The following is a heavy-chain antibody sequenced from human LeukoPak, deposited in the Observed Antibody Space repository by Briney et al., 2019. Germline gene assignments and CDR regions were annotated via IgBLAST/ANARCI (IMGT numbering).Heavy chain of an antibody. V-gene: IGHV4-4*02. CDR1: GGSISSNW. J-gene: IGHJ6*03. D-gene: IGHD6-13*01. CDR3: ARENGYSSSWYYYYYYMDV. Sequence: KPSETLSLTCTVSGGSISSNWWSWVRQPPGKGLEWIGEIDHSGSTNYNPSLKSRVTISVDKSESQFSLKLSSVTAADTAVYYCARENGYSSSWYYYYYYMDVWGKGTTVTVSS. CDR2: IDHSGST.